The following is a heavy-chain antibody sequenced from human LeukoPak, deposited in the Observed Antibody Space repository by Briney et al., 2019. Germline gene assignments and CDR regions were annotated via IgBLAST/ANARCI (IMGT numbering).Heavy chain of an antibody. CDR1: GFTFSSYW. J-gene: IGHJ3*02. V-gene: IGHV3-74*01. D-gene: IGHD7-27*01. CDR3: ARDAPNWGDAFDS. CDR2: INSDGSST. Sequence: PGGSLRLSCAASGFTFSSYWMHSVRQVPGKGLVWVSRINSDGSSTSYADSVKGRFTISRDNAKNTLYVQMNSLRAEDTAVYYCARDAPNWGDAFDSWGQGTMVTVSS.